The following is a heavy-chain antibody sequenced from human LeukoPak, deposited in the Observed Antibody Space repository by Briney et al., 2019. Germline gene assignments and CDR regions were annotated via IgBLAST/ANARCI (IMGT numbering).Heavy chain of an antibody. CDR1: GDSLSSYY. CDR2: IYTSGSH. CDR3: ARLWSGSSWWGAICDY. V-gene: IGHV4-4*07. Sequence: SETLSLTCTVSGDSLSSYYWSWIRQPAGKGLEWIGRIYTSGSHNYNTSLKSRVTMSVDTSKNQFSLKLSSVTAADTAVYYCARLWSGSSWWGAICDYWGQGTLVTVSS. D-gene: IGHD6-13*01. J-gene: IGHJ4*02.